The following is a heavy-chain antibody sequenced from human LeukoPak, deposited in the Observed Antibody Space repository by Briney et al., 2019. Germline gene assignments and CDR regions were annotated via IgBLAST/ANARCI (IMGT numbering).Heavy chain of an antibody. CDR2: IRSKAYGGTT. CDR1: VFTSGVYA. Sequence: GRSLRLSCTASVFTSGVYAMSCVRHAPGKGQEWGGFIRSKAYGGTTEYAASAKGRFTISRDDSKSIAYLQMNSLKTEDTAVYYCTRTPTSITMIVVVPDFDYWGQGTLVTVSS. V-gene: IGHV3-49*04. CDR3: TRTPTSITMIVVVPDFDY. J-gene: IGHJ4*02. D-gene: IGHD3-22*01.